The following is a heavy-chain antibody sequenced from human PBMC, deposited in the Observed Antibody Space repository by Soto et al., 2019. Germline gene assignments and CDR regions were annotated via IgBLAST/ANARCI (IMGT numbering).Heavy chain of an antibody. CDR1: GYTFTSYD. V-gene: IGHV1-8*01. D-gene: IGHD3-16*01. CDR2: MNPNSGNT. J-gene: IGHJ4*02. Sequence: QVQLVQSGAEVKKPGASVKVSCKASGYTFTSYDINWVRQATGQGLEWMGWMNPNSGNTGYAQKFQGRVTMTRNTSISTAYMELSSLRSDDTAVYYCARGFYDYVWGGRAFFDYWGQGTLVTVSS. CDR3: ARGFYDYVWGGRAFFDY.